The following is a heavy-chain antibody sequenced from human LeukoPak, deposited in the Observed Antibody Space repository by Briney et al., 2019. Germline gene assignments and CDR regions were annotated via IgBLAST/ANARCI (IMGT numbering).Heavy chain of an antibody. CDR1: GGSLGGYY. CDR3: ARDRISAVADAFDI. D-gene: IGHD2/OR15-2a*01. CDR2: IYTSGST. V-gene: IGHV4-4*07. J-gene: IGHJ3*02. Sequence: SETLSLTCSVSGGSLGGYYWSWIRQPAGKGLEWIGRIYTSGSTNYSPSLQSRVTMSVDTSKNQFSLKLSSVTAAVTAVYYCARDRISAVADAFDIWGQGTMVTVSS.